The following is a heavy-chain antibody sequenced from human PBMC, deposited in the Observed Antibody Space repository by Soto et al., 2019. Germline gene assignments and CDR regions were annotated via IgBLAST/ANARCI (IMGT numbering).Heavy chain of an antibody. CDR2: IYHSGST. V-gene: IGHV4-4*02. CDR3: ARANYYDSSGYYFGY. D-gene: IGHD3-22*01. Sequence: PSETLSLTCSVSVGSISSSNWWSFVRQPPGKGLEWIGEIYHSGSTNYNPSLKSRVTISVDKSKNQFSLKLSSVTAADTAVYYCARANYYDSSGYYFGYWGQGTLVTVSS. J-gene: IGHJ4*02. CDR1: VGSISSSNW.